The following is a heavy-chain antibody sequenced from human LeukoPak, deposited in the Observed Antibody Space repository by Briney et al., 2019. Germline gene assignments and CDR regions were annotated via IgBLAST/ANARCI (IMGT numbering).Heavy chain of an antibody. CDR2: TYYRSKWYH. D-gene: IGHD3-3*01. CDR1: GDSVSSNSAA. Sequence: SQTLSLTCAISGDSVSSNSAAWNWIRQSPSRGLEWLGRTYYRSKWYHDYVASVRSRIAIYPDTSKNQFSLQLNSVTPEDTAVYYCARSPAVWGGSSFFHGLGVWGQGTTVTVSS. CDR3: ARSPAVWGGSSFFHGLGV. J-gene: IGHJ6*02. V-gene: IGHV6-1*01.